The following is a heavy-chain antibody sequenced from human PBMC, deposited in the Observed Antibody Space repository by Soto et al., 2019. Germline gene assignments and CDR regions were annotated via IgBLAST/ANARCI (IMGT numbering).Heavy chain of an antibody. CDR1: GFTFTRYS. V-gene: IGHV3-21*01. J-gene: IGHJ4*02. CDR2: ISSTTNYI. Sequence: PGGSLRLSCAASGFTFTRYSMNWVRQAPGKGLEWVSSISSTTNYIYYADSMKGRFTVSRDNAKNSVYLEMDSLSAEDTAVYYCARESEDLTSNFDYWGQGTLVTVSS. CDR3: ARESEDLTSNFDY.